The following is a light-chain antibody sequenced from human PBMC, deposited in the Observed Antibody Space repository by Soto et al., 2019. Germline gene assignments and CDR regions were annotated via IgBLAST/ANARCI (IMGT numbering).Light chain of an antibody. CDR1: QSVSSSN. CDR3: DQYCSTYT. Sequence: EIVLTQSPGTLSLSPGERATLSCRASQSVSSSNLAWYQQKPGQAPRLLIYGASSRATGIPDRFSGSGSGTDFTLTISILEPEDFAVYYCDQYCSTYTFGQGTKLEIK. J-gene: IGKJ2*01. CDR2: GAS. V-gene: IGKV3-20*01.